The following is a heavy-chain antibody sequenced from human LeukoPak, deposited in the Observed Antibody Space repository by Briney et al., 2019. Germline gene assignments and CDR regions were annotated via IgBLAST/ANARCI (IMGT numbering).Heavy chain of an antibody. CDR1: GGSISSYY. V-gene: IGHV4-59*08. D-gene: IGHD3-9*01. J-gene: IGHJ4*02. Sequence: PSETLSLTCTVSGGSISSYYWSWIRQPPGKGLEWFGYIYYSGSTNYNPSLKSRVTISVDTSKNQFSLKLSSVTAADTAVYYCARTNILTGYYHFDYWGQGTLVTVSS. CDR3: ARTNILTGYYHFDY. CDR2: IYYSGST.